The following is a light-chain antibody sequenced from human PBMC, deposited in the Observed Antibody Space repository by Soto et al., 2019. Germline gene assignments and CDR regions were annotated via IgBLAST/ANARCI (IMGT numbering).Light chain of an antibody. Sequence: QSVLTQPPSVSGAPGQRVTICCTGSSSNIGAGYDVHWYQQLPGTAPKLLTYSNINRPSGVPDRFSDSKSDTSASLAITGLQAEDEADYYCQSYDSSLTDVVFGGGTKLTVL. CDR3: QSYDSSLTDVV. CDR2: SNI. V-gene: IGLV1-40*01. CDR1: SSNIGAGYD. J-gene: IGLJ2*01.